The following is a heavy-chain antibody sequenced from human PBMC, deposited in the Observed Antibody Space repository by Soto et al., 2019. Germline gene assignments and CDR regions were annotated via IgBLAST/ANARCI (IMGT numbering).Heavy chain of an antibody. D-gene: IGHD1-26*01. J-gene: IGHJ4*01. V-gene: IGHV6-1*01. CDR1: GDSVSSNSAG. Sequence: SQTLSLTCAITGDSVSSNSAGWSWVRQSPSRDLEWLGRTYYRSKWYYEYAVSVRGRITINPDTSKNQYSLQLNSVTPEDTAVYFCARGEQYSGRIFDYWGQGTLVTVSS. CDR2: TYYRSKWYY. CDR3: ARGEQYSGRIFDY.